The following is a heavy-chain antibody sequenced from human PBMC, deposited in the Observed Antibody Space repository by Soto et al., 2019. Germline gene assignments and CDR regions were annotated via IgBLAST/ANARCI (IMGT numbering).Heavy chain of an antibody. V-gene: IGHV3-21*01. CDR3: ARDLYDIFTGPRYFYYGMDV. J-gene: IGHJ6*01. CDR2: ISSSSSYI. Sequence: PGGSLRLSCAASGFTFSSYSMNWVRQAPGKGLEWVSSISSSSSYIYYADSVKGRFTISRDNAKNSLYLQMNSLRAEDTAVYYCARDLYDIFTGPRYFYYGMDVWGLVFMVTVSS. D-gene: IGHD3-9*01. CDR1: GFTFSSYS.